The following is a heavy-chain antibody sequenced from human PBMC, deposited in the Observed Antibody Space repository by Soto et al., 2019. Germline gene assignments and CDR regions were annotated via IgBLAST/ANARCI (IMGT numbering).Heavy chain of an antibody. J-gene: IGHJ5*02. CDR3: ARSVVVVAAGSDSWFDP. CDR2: IYYSGST. Sequence: PSEPLSLTWTVLGGSISSGGYSRSWIRQPPGKGLEWIGYIYYSGSTNYNPSLKSRVTISVDTSKNQFPLKLSSVTAADTAVYYCARSVVVVAAGSDSWFDPWGQGTLVTVSS. V-gene: IGHV4-61*08. CDR1: GGSISSGGYS. D-gene: IGHD2-15*01.